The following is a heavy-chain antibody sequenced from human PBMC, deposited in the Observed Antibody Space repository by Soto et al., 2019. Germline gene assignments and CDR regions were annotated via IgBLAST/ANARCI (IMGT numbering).Heavy chain of an antibody. D-gene: IGHD3-22*01. CDR1: GFTFSIYA. CDR3: AKDPYYYDSSGYYYVLGALDY. J-gene: IGHJ4*02. Sequence: GSLRLSCAASGFTFSIYAMSWVRQAPGKGLEWVSAISGSGGSTYYADSVKGRFTISRDNSKNTLYLQMNSLRAEDTAVYYCAKDPYYYDSSGYYYVLGALDYWGQGTLVTVSS. V-gene: IGHV3-23*01. CDR2: ISGSGGST.